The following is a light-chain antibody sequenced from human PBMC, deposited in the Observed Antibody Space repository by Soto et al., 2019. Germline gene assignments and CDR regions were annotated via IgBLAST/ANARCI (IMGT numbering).Light chain of an antibody. Sequence: QSALTQPRSLSGSPGQSVTFSCTGTSSDVGAYNYVSWYRHHPGKTPKLIVYDVTKRPSGVPDRFSGSKSGNTASLTISGLQVEDEADYYCCSYAASSSWVFGGGTKLTVL. CDR3: CSYAASSSWV. V-gene: IGLV2-11*01. CDR1: SSDVGAYNY. CDR2: DVT. J-gene: IGLJ3*02.